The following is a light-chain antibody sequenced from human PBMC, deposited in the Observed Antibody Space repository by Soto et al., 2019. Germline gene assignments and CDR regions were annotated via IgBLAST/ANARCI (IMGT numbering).Light chain of an antibody. CDR3: QQYSNWPAWT. Sequence: EIVMKQSPATLSVSPGERATLSCRASQSVSSNLAWYQQKPGQAPRLLIYGASTRATGIPARFSGSGSGTEFILTISSLQSEDSAVYYCQQYSNWPAWTFGQGTKVDIK. J-gene: IGKJ1*01. CDR1: QSVSSN. CDR2: GAS. V-gene: IGKV3-15*01.